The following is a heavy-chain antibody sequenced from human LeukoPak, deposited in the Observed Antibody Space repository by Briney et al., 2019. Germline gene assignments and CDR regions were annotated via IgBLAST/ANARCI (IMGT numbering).Heavy chain of an antibody. V-gene: IGHV3-7*01. Sequence: PGGSLRLSCAASGFTFSTYWMSWVRQAPGKGLEWVANIKEDGSETYYVDSLRGRFTISRDNVKNSLYLQISSLRVEDTAVYYCGRDSFETDIDYWGQGTLVTVSS. CDR1: GFTFSTYW. J-gene: IGHJ4*02. D-gene: IGHD1-14*01. CDR3: GRDSFETDIDY. CDR2: IKEDGSET.